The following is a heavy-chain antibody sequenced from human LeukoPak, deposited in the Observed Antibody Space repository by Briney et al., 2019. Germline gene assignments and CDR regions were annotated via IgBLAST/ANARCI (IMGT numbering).Heavy chain of an antibody. CDR1: GYTFTGYY. J-gene: IGHJ5*02. CDR3: ARAVSSSWYSEWFDP. D-gene: IGHD6-13*01. CDR2: INTNTGNP. Sequence: ASVKVSCKASGYTFTGYYMHWVRQAPGQGLEWMGWINTNTGNPTYAQGFTGRFVFSLDTSVSTAYLQISSLKAEDTAVYYCARAVSSSWYSEWFDPWGQGTLVTVSS. V-gene: IGHV7-4-1*02.